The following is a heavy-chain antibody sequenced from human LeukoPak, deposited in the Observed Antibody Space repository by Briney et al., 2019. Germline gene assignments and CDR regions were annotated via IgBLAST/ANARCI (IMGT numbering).Heavy chain of an antibody. CDR2: IYYSGST. CDR1: GGSISSSSYY. D-gene: IGHD3-10*01. CDR3: AREVVPAVIDAFDI. V-gene: IGHV4-39*02. J-gene: IGHJ3*02. Sequence: PSETLSLTCTVSGGSISSSSYYWGWIRQPPGKGLEWIGSIYYSGSTYYNPSLKSRVTISVDTSKNQFSLKLSSVTAADTAVYYCAREVVPAVIDAFDIWGQGTMVTVSS.